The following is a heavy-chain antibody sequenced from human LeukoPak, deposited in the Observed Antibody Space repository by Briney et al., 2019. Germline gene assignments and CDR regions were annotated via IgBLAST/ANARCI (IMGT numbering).Heavy chain of an antibody. J-gene: IGHJ4*01. CDR1: GFTFSSYW. CDR3: ARARLSFTRGIGANYFDG. D-gene: IGHD2-15*01. Sequence: GGSLRLSCAASGFTFSSYWMSWVRQAPGKGLEWVSNINGDGSEKYYADSVKGRFPISRDNAKNCLYLQVNLLRADDTAVYYCARARLSFTRGIGANYFDGWGQGTPVTVSS. CDR2: INGDGSEK. V-gene: IGHV3-7*01.